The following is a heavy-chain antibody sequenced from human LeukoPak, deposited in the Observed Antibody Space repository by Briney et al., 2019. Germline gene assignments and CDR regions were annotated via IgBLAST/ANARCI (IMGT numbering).Heavy chain of an antibody. J-gene: IGHJ5*02. Sequence: PSETLSLTCTVSGGSISSYYWSWLRQPPGKGLEWIGYIYYSGSTYYNPSLKSRVTISVDTSKNQFSLKLSSVTAADTAVYYCAREKWDTMIVVVMALNWFDPWGQGTLVTVSS. CDR3: AREKWDTMIVVVMALNWFDP. CDR1: GGSISSYY. CDR2: IYYSGST. V-gene: IGHV4-59*12. D-gene: IGHD3-22*01.